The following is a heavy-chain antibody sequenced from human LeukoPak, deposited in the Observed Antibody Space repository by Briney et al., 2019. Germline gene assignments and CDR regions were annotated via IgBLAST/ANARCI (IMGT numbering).Heavy chain of an antibody. CDR3: ARVLDSSSWYSDY. D-gene: IGHD6-13*01. CDR2: IIPILGIA. V-gene: IGHV1-69*02. CDR1: GGTFSSYT. Sequence: ASVKVSCKASGGTFSSYTISWVRQAPGQGLEWMGRIIPILGIANYAQKFQGRVTITADKSTSTAYMELSSLRSEDTAVYYCARVLDSSSWYSDYWGQGTLVTVSS. J-gene: IGHJ4*02.